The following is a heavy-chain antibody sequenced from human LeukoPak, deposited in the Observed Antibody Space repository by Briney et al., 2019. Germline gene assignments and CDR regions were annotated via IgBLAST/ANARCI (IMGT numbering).Heavy chain of an antibody. V-gene: IGHV1-58*02. D-gene: IGHD5-12*01. CDR3: AASGYDDDAFDI. CDR1: GFTFTSSA. Sequence: SVKVSCKASGFTFTSSAMQWVRQARGQRLEWIGWIVVGSGNTNYAQKYQERVTITRDMSTSTAYMELSSLRSEDTAVYYCAASGYDDDAFDIWGQGTMVTVSS. CDR2: IVVGSGNT. J-gene: IGHJ3*02.